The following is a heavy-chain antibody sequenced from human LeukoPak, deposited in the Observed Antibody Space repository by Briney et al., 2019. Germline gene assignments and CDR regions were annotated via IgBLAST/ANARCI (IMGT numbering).Heavy chain of an antibody. CDR2: ISAYNGNT. V-gene: IGHV1-18*01. J-gene: IGHJ4*02. CDR3: ARDGLHYYDSSGSMNSFDY. Sequence: ASVKVSCKASGYTFTSYGISWVRQAPGQGLEWMGWISAYNGNTNYAQKLQGRVTMTTDTSTSTAYMELRSLRSDDTAVYYCARDGLHYYDSSGSMNSFDYWGQGTLVTVSS. D-gene: IGHD3-22*01. CDR1: GYTFTSYG.